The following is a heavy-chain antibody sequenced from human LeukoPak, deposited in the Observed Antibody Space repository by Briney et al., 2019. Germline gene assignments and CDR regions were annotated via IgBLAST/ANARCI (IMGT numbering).Heavy chain of an antibody. CDR1: GFIFSICA. Sequence: GGSLRLSCAASGFIFSICAMRWVRQGPGKGPEWVSAISGSGGSTYYADSVKGRFTISRDNSKNTLYLQMNSLRAEDTAVYYCAPYSSSWYENWGQGTLVTVSS. D-gene: IGHD6-13*01. J-gene: IGHJ4*02. CDR2: ISGSGGST. V-gene: IGHV3-23*01. CDR3: APYSSSWYEN.